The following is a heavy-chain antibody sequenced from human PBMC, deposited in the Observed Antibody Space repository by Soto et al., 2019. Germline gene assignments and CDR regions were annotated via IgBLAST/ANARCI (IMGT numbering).Heavy chain of an antibody. J-gene: IGHJ4*01. Sequence: GAPVKVSCEASGPTFSSYAINWVRQAPGQRLEWMGGINPIFGKANYAQKFQGRVTITADETTCTGCTELSRRRSENTAVYHGAGGVYCSGWYDYCYYWG. V-gene: IGHV1-69*13. CDR2: INPIFGKA. CDR3: AGGVYCSGWYDYCYY. D-gene: IGHD6-19*01. CDR1: GPTFSSYA.